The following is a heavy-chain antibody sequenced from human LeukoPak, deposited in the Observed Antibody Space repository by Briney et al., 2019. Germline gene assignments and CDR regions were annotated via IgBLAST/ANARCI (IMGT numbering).Heavy chain of an antibody. J-gene: IGHJ6*03. CDR3: TRGGFGAHYYYYMDV. V-gene: IGHV3-20*04. D-gene: IGHD3-16*01. Sequence: GGSLRLYCAASGFNLDDFALTWVRQSPGKGLEWVSGINWNGAATGYAESVRGRFTISRDNAKNSLFLQMNSLRAEDSALYYCTRGGFGAHYYYYMDVWGKGTTVIVS. CDR1: GFNLDDFA. CDR2: INWNGAAT.